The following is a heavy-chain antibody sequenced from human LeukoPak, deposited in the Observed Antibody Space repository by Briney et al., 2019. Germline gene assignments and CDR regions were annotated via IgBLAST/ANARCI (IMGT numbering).Heavy chain of an antibody. CDR3: TRLRGEKASGDY. CDR2: IRSKTNNYAT. V-gene: IGHV3-73*01. Sequence: PGGSLRLSCAASGFTLSGSAMHWVRQASGKGLEWVGRIRSKTNNYATEYAVSVEGRFTISRDDSKNMVYLQMNSLKTEDTAVYYCTRLRGEKASGDYWGQGTLVTVSS. CDR1: GFTLSGSA. D-gene: IGHD3-10*01. J-gene: IGHJ4*02.